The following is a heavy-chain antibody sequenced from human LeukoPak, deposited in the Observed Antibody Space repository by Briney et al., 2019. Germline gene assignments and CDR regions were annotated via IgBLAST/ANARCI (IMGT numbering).Heavy chain of an antibody. J-gene: IGHJ4*02. D-gene: IGHD3-22*01. CDR3: ATQNYYDSSGYYDY. CDR1: GFTVSSNY. CDR2: IYSGGST. Sequence: GGSLRLSCAASGFTVSSNYMSWVRQAPGKGLEWVSVIYSGGSTYYADSVEGRFTISRDNSKNTLYLQMNSLRAEDTAVYYCATQNYYDSSGYYDYWGQGTLVTVSS. V-gene: IGHV3-66*01.